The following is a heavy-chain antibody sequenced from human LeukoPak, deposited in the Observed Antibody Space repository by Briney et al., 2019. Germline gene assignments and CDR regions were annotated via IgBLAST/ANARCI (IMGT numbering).Heavy chain of an antibody. CDR1: GFTFSHYS. CDR3: ARDGLTGRTDGTLDH. V-gene: IGHV3-30-3*01. D-gene: IGHD1-20*01. CDR2: ILYDGSKK. J-gene: IGHJ4*02. Sequence: GRSLRLSCVASGFTFSHYSLHWVRQAPGKGLEWVTLILYDGSKKYYTDSVRGRFTISRDDSKNTLYLQMNSLRPEDTAIYYCARDGLTGRTDGTLDHWGQGTLVTVSS.